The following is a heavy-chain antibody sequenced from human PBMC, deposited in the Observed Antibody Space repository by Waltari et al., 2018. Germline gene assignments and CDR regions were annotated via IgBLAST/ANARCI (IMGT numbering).Heavy chain of an antibody. Sequence: EVQLVESGGGLIQPGGSLRLSCAASGFTVSSNYMSWVRQAPGKGLEWVSFSYSGGSTYYADSGKGRFTISRDNSKNTLYLQMNSLRSEDTAVYYCARGSNYYYYYMDVWGKGTTVTVSS. CDR2: SYSGGST. J-gene: IGHJ6*03. CDR3: ARGSNYYYYYMDV. V-gene: IGHV3-53*01. D-gene: IGHD3-10*01. CDR1: GFTVSSNY.